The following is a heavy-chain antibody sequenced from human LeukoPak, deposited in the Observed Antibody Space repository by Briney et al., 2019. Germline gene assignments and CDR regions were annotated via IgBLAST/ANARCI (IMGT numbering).Heavy chain of an antibody. CDR2: IRDKANSYAT. Sequence: GGSLRLSCAASGFTVSSNYMSWVRQASGKGLEWVGRIRDKANSYATTYAASVKGRFTISRDDSKNTAYLQMNSLKTEDTAVYYCTRLYYYGSGEVYWGQGTLVTVSS. CDR1: GFTVSSNY. D-gene: IGHD3-10*01. V-gene: IGHV3-73*01. J-gene: IGHJ4*02. CDR3: TRLYYYGSGEVY.